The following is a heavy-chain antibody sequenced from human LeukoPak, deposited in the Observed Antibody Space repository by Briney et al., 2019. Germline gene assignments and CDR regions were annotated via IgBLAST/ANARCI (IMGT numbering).Heavy chain of an antibody. CDR1: GGSFSGYY. CDR3: ARGTVLMHYATFDS. CDR2: IIHSGRT. J-gene: IGHJ4*02. D-gene: IGHD2-8*01. V-gene: IGHV4-34*12. Sequence: PSETLSLTCAVSGGSFSGYYWTWIRRSPGKGLEWSGEIIHSGRTNYSPSLESRVTLSVDTPNNQFSLKLNSVTAADTAVYYCARGTVLMHYATFDSWGQGTLVTVSS.